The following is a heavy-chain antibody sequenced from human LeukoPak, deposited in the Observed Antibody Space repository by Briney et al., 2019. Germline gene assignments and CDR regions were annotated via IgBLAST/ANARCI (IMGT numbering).Heavy chain of an antibody. Sequence: SETLSLTCTVSGDSLSSYYWTWIRQPAGKGLEWIGRMHTSGNPNYNPSLKSRVTMSVDSSKNRFSLKLTSVTAADTAVYYCARVVSSYYDVLTGYSYWFDPWGHGTLATVSS. J-gene: IGHJ5*02. CDR1: GDSLSSYY. D-gene: IGHD3-9*01. CDR3: ARVVSSYYDVLTGYSYWFDP. CDR2: MHTSGNP. V-gene: IGHV4-4*07.